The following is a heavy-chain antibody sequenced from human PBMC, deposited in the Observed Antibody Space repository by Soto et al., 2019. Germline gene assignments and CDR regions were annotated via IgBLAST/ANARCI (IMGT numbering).Heavy chain of an antibody. D-gene: IGHD6-19*01. Sequence: QIQLVQSGAEVKKPGASVKVSCKTSVYPFTNYDINWVRQATGQGLEWMGYMSPNSGNTGYAQKFQGRVTMSRDTSISTAYMELNSLTSEDTAVYSSVTRGRSGWDNGFYWRQGNLVTASS. CDR1: VYPFTNYD. V-gene: IGHV1-8*01. J-gene: IGHJ4*02. CDR3: VTRGRSGWDNGFY. CDR2: MSPNSGNT.